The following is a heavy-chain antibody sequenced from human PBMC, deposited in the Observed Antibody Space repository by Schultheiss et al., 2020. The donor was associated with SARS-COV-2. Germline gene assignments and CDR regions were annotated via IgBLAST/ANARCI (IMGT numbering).Heavy chain of an antibody. Sequence: LVKPTQTLTLTCTFSGFSLSTSGMCVSWIRQPPGKGLEWIGYIYYSGSTNYNPSLKSRVTISVDTSKNQFSLKLSSVTAADTAVYYCARVRENYDFWRRRGNYYYGMDVWGQGTTVTVSS. D-gene: IGHD3-3*01. CDR2: IYYSGST. CDR3: ARVRENYDFWRRRGNYYYGMDV. J-gene: IGHJ6*02. CDR1: GFSLSTSGMC. V-gene: IGHV4-61*08.